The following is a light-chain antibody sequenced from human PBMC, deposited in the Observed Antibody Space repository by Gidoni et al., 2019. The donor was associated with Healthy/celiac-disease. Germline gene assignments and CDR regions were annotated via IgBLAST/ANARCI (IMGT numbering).Light chain of an antibody. V-gene: IGLV1-40*01. CDR2: GNG. CDR1: SSNIGAGYV. Sequence: QSVLTQPPSVSGAPGQRVTISCTGSSSNIGAGYVVHWYQQLPGTAPKLLIYGNGNRPSGVPDRFSGSKSGTSASLAITGLQAEDEVDYYCQSYDSSLSGWVFGGGTKLTVL. J-gene: IGLJ3*02. CDR3: QSYDSSLSGWV.